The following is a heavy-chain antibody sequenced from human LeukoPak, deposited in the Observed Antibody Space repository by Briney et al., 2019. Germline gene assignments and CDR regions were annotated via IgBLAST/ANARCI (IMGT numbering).Heavy chain of an antibody. CDR1: GGSISSYY. CDR3: ARDSSSGWRNWFDP. Sequence: SETLSLTCTVSGGSISSYYWSWIRQPAGKGLEWIGRIYTSGSTNYNPSLKSRVTMSADTSKNQFSLKLSSVTAADTAVYYCARDSSSGWRNWFDPWGQGTLVTVSS. CDR2: IYTSGST. J-gene: IGHJ5*02. D-gene: IGHD6-19*01. V-gene: IGHV4-4*07.